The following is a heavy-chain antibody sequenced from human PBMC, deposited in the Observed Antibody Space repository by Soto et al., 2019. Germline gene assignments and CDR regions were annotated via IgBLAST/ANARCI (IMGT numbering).Heavy chain of an antibody. CDR2: INQDGSEK. V-gene: IGHV3-7*01. J-gene: IGHJ4*02. CDR3: WGGVGDAF. Sequence: EVHLVESGGGLVQTGGSLRLSCAIFESTVSRDWMNWVRQAPGKGLEWVAHINQDGSEKYYVDSVKGDFTVSRDNAKNSLYLQMNSLRPADRGTYYRWGGVGDAFWGQGTLVTVSS. D-gene: IGHD1-26*01. CDR1: ESTVSRDW.